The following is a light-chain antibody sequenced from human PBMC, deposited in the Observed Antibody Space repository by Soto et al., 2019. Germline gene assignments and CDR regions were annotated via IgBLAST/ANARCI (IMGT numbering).Light chain of an antibody. V-gene: IGKV3-20*01. J-gene: IGKJ1*01. CDR2: GAS. Sequence: EIVLTQSPGTLSLSPGERATLSCRASQSVSNNYLAWYQQKPGQAPRLLMYGASSRSTGIPDRFSGSGSGKDFTLIISRLGPEDFAMYYCQQYGSSPQTFGQGT. CDR1: QSVSNNY. CDR3: QQYGSSPQT.